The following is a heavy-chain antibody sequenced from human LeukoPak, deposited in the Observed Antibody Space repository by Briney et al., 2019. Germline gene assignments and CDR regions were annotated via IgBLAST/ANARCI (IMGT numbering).Heavy chain of an antibody. CDR1: GGSISSYY. CDR2: IYISGST. Sequence: SETLSLTCTVSGGSISSYYWSWIRQPAGKGLEWIGRIYISGSTNYNPSLKSRVTMSVDTPKNQFSLKLSSVTAADTAVYYCAREHSYVFVWFDPWGQGTLVTVSS. D-gene: IGHD5-18*01. V-gene: IGHV4-4*07. CDR3: AREHSYVFVWFDP. J-gene: IGHJ5*02.